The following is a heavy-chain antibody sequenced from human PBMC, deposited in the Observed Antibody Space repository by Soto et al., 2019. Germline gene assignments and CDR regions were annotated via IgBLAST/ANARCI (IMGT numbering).Heavy chain of an antibody. D-gene: IGHD2-15*01. Sequence: GGSLRLSCAASGFTFSSYGMHWVRQAPGKGLEWVAVIWYDGSNKYYADSVKGRFTISRDNSKNTLYLQMNSLRAEDTAVYYCARDPYSSPLPAYYFDYWGQGTLVTVSS. J-gene: IGHJ4*02. CDR3: ARDPYSSPLPAYYFDY. CDR2: IWYDGSNK. CDR1: GFTFSSYG. V-gene: IGHV3-33*01.